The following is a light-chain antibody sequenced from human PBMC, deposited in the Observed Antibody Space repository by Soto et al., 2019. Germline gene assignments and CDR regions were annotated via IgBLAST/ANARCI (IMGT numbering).Light chain of an antibody. CDR2: DAS. CDR1: QSISSW. J-gene: IGKJ4*01. Sequence: DIQMNHSPSTLSASVGDRVTITCRASQSISSWLAWYQQKPGKAPKLLIYDASSLESGVPSRFSGSGSGTEFTLTISSLQPDDFATYYCQQVNSFPLTFGGGTKVDI. CDR3: QQVNSFPLT. V-gene: IGKV1-5*01.